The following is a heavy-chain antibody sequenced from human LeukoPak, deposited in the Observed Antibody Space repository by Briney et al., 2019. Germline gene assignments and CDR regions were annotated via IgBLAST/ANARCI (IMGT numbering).Heavy chain of an antibody. CDR3: ATFRPIT. CDR2: IKSKTNGGAT. D-gene: IGHD3-9*01. Sequence: GGSLRLSCADSGFTFKNAWMSWVRQAPGKGLEWVGRIKSKTNGGATDYAAPVKGRFTISRDDSKNTLYLQMNNLKTEDTAVYYCATFRPITWGQGTLVTVSS. V-gene: IGHV3-15*01. CDR1: GFTFKNAW. J-gene: IGHJ5*02.